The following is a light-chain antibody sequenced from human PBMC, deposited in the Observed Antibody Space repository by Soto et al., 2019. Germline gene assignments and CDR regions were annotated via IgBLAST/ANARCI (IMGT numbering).Light chain of an antibody. CDR2: GAS. Sequence: ENVLTQSPGTLSLSPGERVTLSCRASQSVTSSNLAWYQQKPGQAPRLLIYGASSRATGIPDRFSGSGSGTDFTLTISRLEPEDFAVYYCQQYGTSPRTFGQGTKVEIK. V-gene: IGKV3-20*01. CDR3: QQYGTSPRT. CDR1: QSVTSSN. J-gene: IGKJ1*01.